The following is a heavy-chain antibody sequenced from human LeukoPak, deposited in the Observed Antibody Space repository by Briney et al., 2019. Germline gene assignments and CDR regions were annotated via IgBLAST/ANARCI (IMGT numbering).Heavy chain of an antibody. CDR3: ARDDLAVAGTEAFDY. V-gene: IGHV4-31*03. Sequence: SETLSLTGTGSGGSISSGGYYWSWIRQHPGKGLEWIGYIYYSGSTYYNPSLKSRVTISVDTSKNQFSLKLSSVTAADTAVYYCARDDLAVAGTEAFDYWGQGTLVTVSS. D-gene: IGHD6-19*01. J-gene: IGHJ4*02. CDR1: GGSISSGGYY. CDR2: IYYSGST.